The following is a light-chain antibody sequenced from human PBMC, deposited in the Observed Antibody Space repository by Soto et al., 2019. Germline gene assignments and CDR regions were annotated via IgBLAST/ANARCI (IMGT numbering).Light chain of an antibody. J-gene: IGKJ2*01. CDR2: GAS. V-gene: IGKV3-20*01. CDR3: QQYGISPYT. CDR1: QSVSSSY. Sequence: EMVLTQSPGTLSFSPGERATLSCRASQSVSSSYLAWYQQKPGQAPRLLIYGASSRATGIPDRFSGSGSGTDFTLTVSRLEPEDFAVYYCQQYGISPYTFGQGTKLEIK.